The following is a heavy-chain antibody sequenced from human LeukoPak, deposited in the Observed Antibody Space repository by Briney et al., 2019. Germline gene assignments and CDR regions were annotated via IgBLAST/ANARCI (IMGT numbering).Heavy chain of an antibody. V-gene: IGHV1-18*01. CDR2: ISAYNGNT. CDR3: ARVGLSYYDSSGHIDY. D-gene: IGHD3-22*01. CDR1: GGTFSSYG. Sequence: ASVKVSCKASGGTFSSYGISWVRQAPGQGLEWMGWISAYNGNTNYAQKLQGRVTMTTDTSTSTAYMELSSLRSEDTAVYYCARVGLSYYDSSGHIDYWGQGTLVTVSS. J-gene: IGHJ4*02.